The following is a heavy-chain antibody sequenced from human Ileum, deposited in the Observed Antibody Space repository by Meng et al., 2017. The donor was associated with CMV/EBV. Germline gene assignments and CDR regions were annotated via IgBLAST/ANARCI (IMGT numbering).Heavy chain of an antibody. V-gene: IGHV3-21*01. J-gene: IGHJ4*02. CDR2: ISSSSSYI. Sequence: GESLKISCAASGFTFSSYSMNWVRQAPGKGLEWVSSISSSSSYIYYADSVKGRFTNSRDDSKNSLYLEMNSLRAEDTAVYFCARERANCGGDCLDYWGQGTLVTVSS. CDR3: ARERANCGGDCLDY. D-gene: IGHD2-21*01. CDR1: GFTFSSYS.